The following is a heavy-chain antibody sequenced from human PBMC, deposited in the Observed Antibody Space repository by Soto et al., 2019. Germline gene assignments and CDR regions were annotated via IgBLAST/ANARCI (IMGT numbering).Heavy chain of an antibody. V-gene: IGHV5-51*01. CDR2: IYPGDSDT. CDR3: AITSGVIAAAGHDAFDI. J-gene: IGHJ3*02. CDR1: GYSFTSYW. D-gene: IGHD6-13*01. Sequence: PGESLKISCKGSGYSFTSYWIGWVRQMPGKGLEWMGIIYPGDSDTRYSPSFQGQVTISADKSISTAYLQWSSLKASDTAMYYCAITSGVIAAAGHDAFDIWGQGTMVTVSS.